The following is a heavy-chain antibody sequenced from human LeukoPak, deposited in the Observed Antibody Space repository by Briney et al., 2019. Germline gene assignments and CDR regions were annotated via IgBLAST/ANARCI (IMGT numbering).Heavy chain of an antibody. Sequence: SETLSLTCAVSGGSISSYYWSWIRQPPGKGLEWIGYIHYSGSTHYNPSLKSRVTISVDTSKNQVSLKLRSVTAADTAVYYCARTTEGYAGGPGYSYYYFMDVWGKGTTVTISS. CDR3: ARTTEGYAGGPGYSYYYFMDV. V-gene: IGHV4-59*01. CDR2: IHYSGST. D-gene: IGHD5-12*01. J-gene: IGHJ6*03. CDR1: GGSISSYY.